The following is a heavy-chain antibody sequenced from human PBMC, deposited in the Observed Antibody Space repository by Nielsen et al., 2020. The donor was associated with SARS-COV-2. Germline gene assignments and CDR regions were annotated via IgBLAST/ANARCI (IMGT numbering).Heavy chain of an antibody. CDR3: AREGRITGTTDWFDP. D-gene: IGHD1-7*01. Sequence: LRLSCTVSGGSISSSSYYWSWIRQHPGKGLEWIGYIYYSGSTYYNPSLKSRVTISVDTSKNQFSLKLSSVTAADTAVYYCAREGRITGTTDWFDPWGQGTLVTVSS. J-gene: IGHJ5*02. CDR1: GGSISSSSYY. CDR2: IYYSGST. V-gene: IGHV4-31*03.